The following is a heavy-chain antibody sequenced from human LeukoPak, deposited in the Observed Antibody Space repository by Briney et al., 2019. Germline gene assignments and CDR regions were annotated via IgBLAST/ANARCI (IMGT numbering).Heavy chain of an antibody. CDR1: GYTFTSYG. Sequence: ASVKVSCKASGYTFTSYGISWVRQAPGQGLEWMGWMNPNSGNTGYAQKFQGRVTMTRNTSISTAYMELSSLRSEDTAVYYCARGPGDSSGFHWYFDLWGRGTLVTVSS. D-gene: IGHD3-22*01. V-gene: IGHV1-8*02. CDR2: MNPNSGNT. J-gene: IGHJ2*01. CDR3: ARGPGDSSGFHWYFDL.